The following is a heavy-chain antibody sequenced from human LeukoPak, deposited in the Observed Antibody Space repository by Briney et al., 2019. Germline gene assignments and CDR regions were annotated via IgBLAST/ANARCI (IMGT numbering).Heavy chain of an antibody. CDR1: GFTFSSYS. CDR3: ARAKPKNMVRGLIMRRESRYYFDY. Sequence: GGSLRLSCAASGFTFSSYSMNWVRQAPGKGLEWVSVIYSGGSTYYADSVKGRFTISRDNSKSTLYIQINSLRAEDTAVYYCARAKPKNMVRGLIMRRESRYYFDYWGQGTLVTVSS. J-gene: IGHJ4*02. D-gene: IGHD3-10*01. CDR2: IYSGGST. V-gene: IGHV3-53*01.